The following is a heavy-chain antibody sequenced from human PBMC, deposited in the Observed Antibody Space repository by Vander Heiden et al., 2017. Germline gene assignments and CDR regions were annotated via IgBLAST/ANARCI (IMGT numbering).Heavy chain of an antibody. CDR3: ATNSSSSGRSFDL. J-gene: IGHJ3*01. D-gene: IGHD6-6*01. CDR2: INYRVNT. CDR1: GGSFRGYY. Sequence: VQLQQLGARLLKPSETLSLTCAVYGGSFRGYYWIRIRQVPGKGLQCIGQINYRVNTTYNPSLKSRVRMSVDTSKTQFSLTLSSLTAADTAVYYCATNSSSSGRSFDLWGQGTMVSVSS. V-gene: IGHV4-34*02.